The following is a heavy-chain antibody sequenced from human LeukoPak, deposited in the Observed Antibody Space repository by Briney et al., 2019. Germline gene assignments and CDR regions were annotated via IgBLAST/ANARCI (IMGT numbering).Heavy chain of an antibody. CDR3: ARRGNYYYYVDV. Sequence: GASVKVSCKASGYTFTTYYMHWVRQAPGQGLEWMGIINPSGGSTNYAQKFQGRVTMTRDMSTSTVYMELSSLRSEDTAVYYCARRGNYYYYVDVWGQGTPVIVSS. V-gene: IGHV1-46*01. D-gene: IGHD3-16*01. CDR1: GYTFTTYY. CDR2: INPSGGST. J-gene: IGHJ6*03.